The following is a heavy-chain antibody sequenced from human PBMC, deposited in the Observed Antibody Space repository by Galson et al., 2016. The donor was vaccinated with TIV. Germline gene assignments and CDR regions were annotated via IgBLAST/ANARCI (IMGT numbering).Heavy chain of an antibody. CDR2: VYYSGST. D-gene: IGHD1-26*01. CDR3: ARHREWDWELPF. J-gene: IGHJ4*02. V-gene: IGHV4-59*01. CDR1: GGSINTYY. Sequence: SETLSLTCNVSGGSINTYYWTWIRQPPGKGLEWIGHVYYSGSTDYNPSLQSRVTISIDRSKTQFSLKLNSVTAADTAVYFCARHREWDWELPFWGQGTLVTVSS.